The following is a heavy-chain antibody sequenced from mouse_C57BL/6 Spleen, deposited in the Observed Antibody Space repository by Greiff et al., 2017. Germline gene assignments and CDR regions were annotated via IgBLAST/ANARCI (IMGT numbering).Heavy chain of an antibody. V-gene: IGHV5-17*01. D-gene: IGHD2-1*01. CDR2: ISSGSSTI. J-gene: IGHJ1*03. CDR1: GFTFSDYG. CDR3: ARREYGNWYFDV. Sequence: EVQRVESGGGLVKPGGSLKLSCAASGFTFSDYGMHWARQAPEKGLEWVAYISSGSSTIYYADTVKGRVTISRDNAKNTLFLQMTSLRSEDTAMYYCARREYGNWYFDVWGTGTTVTVSS.